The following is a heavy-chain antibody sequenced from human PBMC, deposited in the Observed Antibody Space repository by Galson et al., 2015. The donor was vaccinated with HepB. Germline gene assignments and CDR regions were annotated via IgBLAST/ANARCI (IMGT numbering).Heavy chain of an antibody. J-gene: IGHJ3*02. Sequence: ADSVKGRFTFSRDNAQNSVYLQMDTLRADDTAVYYCARSGYIYGADAFDIWGQGTMVTVSS. V-gene: IGHV3-11*06. CDR3: ARSGYIYGADAFDI. D-gene: IGHD5-18*01.